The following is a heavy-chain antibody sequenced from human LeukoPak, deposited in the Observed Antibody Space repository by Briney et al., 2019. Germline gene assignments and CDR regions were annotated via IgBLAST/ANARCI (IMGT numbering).Heavy chain of an antibody. CDR3: ANGHYYDSSGYYLRDY. D-gene: IGHD3-22*01. Sequence: GGSLRLSCAASGFTFSSYWMTRVRQAPGKGLDWVANIKQDGSEKYYVDSVKGRFTISRDNSKNTLYLQMNSLRAEDTAVYYCANGHYYDSSGYYLRDYWGQGTLVTVSS. V-gene: IGHV3-7*01. CDR2: IKQDGSEK. CDR1: GFTFSSYW. J-gene: IGHJ4*02.